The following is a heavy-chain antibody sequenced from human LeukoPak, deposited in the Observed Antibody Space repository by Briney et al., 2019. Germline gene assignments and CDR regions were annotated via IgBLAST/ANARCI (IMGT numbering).Heavy chain of an antibody. V-gene: IGHV3-23*01. CDR3: AKEVHGSGKFSRYFDY. J-gene: IGHJ4*02. D-gene: IGHD3-10*01. CDR1: GFTFSDYN. Sequence: PGGSLRLSCAASGFTFSDYNMNWVRQAPGKGLEWVSAISGSGGSTYYADSVKGRFTISRDNSKNTLYLQMNSLRAEDTAVYYCAKEVHGSGKFSRYFDYWGQGTLVTVSS. CDR2: ISGSGGST.